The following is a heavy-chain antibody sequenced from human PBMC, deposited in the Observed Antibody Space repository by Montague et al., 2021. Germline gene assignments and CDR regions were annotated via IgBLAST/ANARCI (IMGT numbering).Heavy chain of an antibody. Sequence: SLRLSCAASGFNVNSHYMSWVRQAPGKGLEWVSVTYTGGSAYYADSVKGRFTVTRDSSKNMVYLQMDSLRAEDTAVYFCAGDKSNTSSLDYWGQGTLVTVSS. J-gene: IGHJ4*02. D-gene: IGHD3-10*01. V-gene: IGHV3-53*01. CDR3: AGDKSNTSSLDY. CDR2: TYTGGSA. CDR1: GFNVNSHY.